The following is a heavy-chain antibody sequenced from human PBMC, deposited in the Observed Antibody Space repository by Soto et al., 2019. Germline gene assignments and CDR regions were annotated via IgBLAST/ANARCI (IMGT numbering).Heavy chain of an antibody. CDR3: ARTHRRYYYDSSGLPWFDP. V-gene: IGHV2-70*01. CDR2: IDWDDDK. D-gene: IGHD3-22*01. CDR1: GFSLSTSGMC. J-gene: IGHJ5*02. Sequence: SGPTLVNPTQTLTLTRTFSGFSLSTSGMCVSWIRQPPGKALEWLALIDWDDDKYYSTSLKTRLTISKDTSKNQVVLTMTNMDPVDTATYYCARTHRRYYYDSSGLPWFDPWGQGTLVTVSS.